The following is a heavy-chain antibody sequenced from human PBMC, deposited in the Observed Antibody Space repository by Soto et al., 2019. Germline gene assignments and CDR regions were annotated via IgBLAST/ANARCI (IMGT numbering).Heavy chain of an antibody. V-gene: IGHV4-59*01. J-gene: IGHJ4*02. Sequence: SETLSLTCAVYGGSFSGYYWSWIRQPPGKGLEWIGYVYSSGSTHYNPSLQSRVTISADTSKNQVSLKVNSVTAADTAVYYCARDHPHSYGVYYFDYWGQGALVTVSS. D-gene: IGHD5-18*01. CDR1: GGSFSGYY. CDR3: ARDHPHSYGVYYFDY. CDR2: VYSSGST.